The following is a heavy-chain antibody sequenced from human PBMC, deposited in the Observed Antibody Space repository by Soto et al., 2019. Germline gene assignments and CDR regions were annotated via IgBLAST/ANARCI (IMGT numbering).Heavy chain of an antibody. CDR2: FDPEDGET. D-gene: IGHD3-10*01. J-gene: IGHJ4*02. CDR3: ATAGFIYYYGSGSYCFDY. V-gene: IGHV1-24*01. CDR1: GYPLTELF. Sequence: GASWKVSCKVSGYPLTELFMPWVRQAPGKRLEWMGGFDPEDGETIYAQKFQGRVTMTEDTSTDTAYMELSSLRSEDTAVYYCATAGFIYYYGSGSYCFDYWGQGTLVTVSS.